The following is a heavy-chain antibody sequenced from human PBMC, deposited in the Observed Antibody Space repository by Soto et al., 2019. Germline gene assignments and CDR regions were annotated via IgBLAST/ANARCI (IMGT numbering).Heavy chain of an antibody. D-gene: IGHD6-6*01. J-gene: IGHJ4*02. CDR2: INPNGGGT. V-gene: IGHV1-2*02. Sequence: QVQVVQSGAEVKKPGASVKVSCKASGYTFTGYYLHWVRQAPGQGLEWLGWINPNGGGTNYAQDFQGRITMTRDASIKTADLEGTRLRSEDTAVYYCAREGIAARSPTDWGQGTLVTVSS. CDR3: AREGIAARSPTD. CDR1: GYTFTGYY.